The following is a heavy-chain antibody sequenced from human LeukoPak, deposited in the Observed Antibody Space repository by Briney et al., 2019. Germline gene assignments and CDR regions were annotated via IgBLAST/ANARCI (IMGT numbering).Heavy chain of an antibody. V-gene: IGHV1-2*02. CDR3: ARGYYSSGWYVYFDY. CDR2: INPNSGGT. J-gene: IGHJ4*02. CDR1: GYTFAGYY. Sequence: ASVKVSCKASGYTFAGYYMHWVRQAPGQGLEWMGWINPNSGGTNYAQKFQGRVTMTRDTSISTAYMELSRLRSDDTAVYYCARGYYSSGWYVYFDYWGQGTLVTVSS. D-gene: IGHD6-19*01.